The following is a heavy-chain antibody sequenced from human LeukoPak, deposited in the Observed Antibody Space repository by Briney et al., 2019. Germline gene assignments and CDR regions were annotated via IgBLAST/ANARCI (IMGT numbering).Heavy chain of an antibody. Sequence: GGSLRLSCAASGFTFSDYYMSWFRQAPGKGLEWVSYISTSGDIIHYTDSVKGRFTISRDDAGDSLYLQMNSLRAADSPVYYCATSSGSSAWGQETLVTVSS. CDR3: ATSSGSSA. D-gene: IGHD3-10*01. J-gene: IGHJ4*02. V-gene: IGHV3-11*01. CDR2: ISTSGDII. CDR1: GFTFSDYY.